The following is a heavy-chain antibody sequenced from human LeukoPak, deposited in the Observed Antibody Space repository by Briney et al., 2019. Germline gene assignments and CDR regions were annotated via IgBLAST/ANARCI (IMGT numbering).Heavy chain of an antibody. D-gene: IGHD3-22*01. CDR2: IYYSGST. V-gene: IGHV4-59*01. Sequence: SETLSLTCIVSGGSISSYYWSWIRQPPGKGLEWIGYIYYSGSTNYNPSLKSRVTISVDTSKNQFSLKLSSVTAADTAVYYCARNPWYYDSSGPNGWFDPWGQGTLVTVSS. J-gene: IGHJ5*02. CDR3: ARNPWYYDSSGPNGWFDP. CDR1: GGSISSYY.